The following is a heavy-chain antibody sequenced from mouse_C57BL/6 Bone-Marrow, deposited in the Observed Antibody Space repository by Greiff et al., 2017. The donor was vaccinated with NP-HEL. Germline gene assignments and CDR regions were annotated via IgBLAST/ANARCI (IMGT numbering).Heavy chain of an antibody. CDR2: IRNKANGYTT. D-gene: IGHD2-10*01. Sequence: EVKLMESGGGLVQPGGSLSLSCAASGFTFTDYYMSWVRQPPGKALEWLGFIRNKANGYTTEYSASVKGRFTISRDNSQSILYLQMNALRAEDSATYYCARSYYGNRGWYFDVWGTGTTVTVSS. CDR3: ARSYYGNRGWYFDV. CDR1: GFTFTDYY. J-gene: IGHJ1*03. V-gene: IGHV7-3*01.